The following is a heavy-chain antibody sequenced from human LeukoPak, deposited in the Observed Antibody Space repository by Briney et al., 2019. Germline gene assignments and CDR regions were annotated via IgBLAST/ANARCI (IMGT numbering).Heavy chain of an antibody. Sequence: GGSLRLSCAASGFTLSNYGIHWVRQAPGKGLEWVTFIRSDGTDKYYADSVRGRFTIPRDNSKNTLYLQMNSLRTEDTAVYLCATGLGATTSYWGQGTLVTVSS. V-gene: IGHV3-30*02. CDR3: ATGLGATTSY. J-gene: IGHJ4*02. CDR1: GFTLSNYG. CDR2: IRSDGTDK. D-gene: IGHD4-11*01.